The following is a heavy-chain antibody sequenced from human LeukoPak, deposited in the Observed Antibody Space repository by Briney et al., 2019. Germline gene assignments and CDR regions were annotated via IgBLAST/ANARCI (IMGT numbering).Heavy chain of an antibody. D-gene: IGHD2-15*01. CDR1: GYSFTSYW. CDR2: IYPGDSDT. CDR3: AREGASYCSGGTCPFDY. J-gene: IGHJ4*02. Sequence: PGESLKISCKGSGYSFTSYWIGWVRQMPGKGLEWMGIIYPGDSDTRYSPSFQGQVTISADKSISTAYLQWSSLEASDTAKYYCAREGASYCSGGTCPFDYWGQGTLVTVSS. V-gene: IGHV5-51*01.